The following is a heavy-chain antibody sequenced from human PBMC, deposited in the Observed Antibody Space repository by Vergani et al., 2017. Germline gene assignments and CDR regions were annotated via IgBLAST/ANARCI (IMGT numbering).Heavy chain of an antibody. Sequence: QVQLVESGGGVVQPGTSLRLSCTTSGFLFSTYPLHWVRLAPGKVLEWVAVISYDGSRTYYADSVKGRCTVSRDNSKNTLYLQIHSLRADDTALYYCARDIRFYYDTRDYSFYFDSWGEGTLVTVSS. CDR3: ARDIRFYYDTRDYSFYFDS. V-gene: IGHV3-30-3*01. CDR1: GFLFSTYP. J-gene: IGHJ4*02. CDR2: ISYDGSRT. D-gene: IGHD3-22*01.